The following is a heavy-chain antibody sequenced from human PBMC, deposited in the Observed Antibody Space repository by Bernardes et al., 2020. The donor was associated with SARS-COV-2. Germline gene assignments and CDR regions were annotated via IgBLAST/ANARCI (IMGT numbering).Heavy chain of an antibody. Sequence: GGSLRLSCAASGFTFSSYEMNWVRQAPGKGLEWVSYISSSGGTIYYADSVKGRFTISRDNAKNSLFLQMNSLRAEDTAVYYCARDSLIGGWQLVVDYYGMDVWGQGTTVTVSS. CDR1: GFTFSSYE. CDR3: ARDSLIGGWQLVVDYYGMDV. V-gene: IGHV3-48*03. J-gene: IGHJ6*02. D-gene: IGHD6-6*01. CDR2: ISSSGGTI.